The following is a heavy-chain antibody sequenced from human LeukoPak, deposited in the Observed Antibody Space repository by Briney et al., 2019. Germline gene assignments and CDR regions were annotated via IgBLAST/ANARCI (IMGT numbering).Heavy chain of an antibody. CDR1: GFTFDDYA. D-gene: IGHD6-13*01. Sequence: PGGSLRLSCAASGFTFDDYAMHWVRQAPGKVLEWVSLISGDGGSTYYADSVKGRFTISRDNSKNSLYLQMNSLRTVDTALYYCAKATGYSSSWYPGYYYYGMDVWGQGTTVTVSS. J-gene: IGHJ6*02. CDR3: AKATGYSSSWYPGYYYYGMDV. V-gene: IGHV3-43*02. CDR2: ISGDGGST.